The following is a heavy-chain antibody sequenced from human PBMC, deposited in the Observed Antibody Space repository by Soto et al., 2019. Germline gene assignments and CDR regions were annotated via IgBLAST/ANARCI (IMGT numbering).Heavy chain of an antibody. CDR1: GFSFSSYG. Sequence: QVQLVESGGGVVQPGRSLRLSCAASGFSFSSYGMHWARQAPGKGLEWVAVISYDGSNKYYADSVKGRFTVSRDNSKNTLDLQMNSLRAEDTAVYYCAKDLSYASGSYYHMDVWGKGTTVTVSS. J-gene: IGHJ6*03. D-gene: IGHD3-10*01. CDR3: AKDLSYASGSYYHMDV. V-gene: IGHV3-30*18. CDR2: ISYDGSNK.